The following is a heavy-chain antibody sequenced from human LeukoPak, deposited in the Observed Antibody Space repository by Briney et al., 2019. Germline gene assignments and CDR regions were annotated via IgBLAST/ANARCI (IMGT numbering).Heavy chain of an antibody. V-gene: IGHV3-30*04. CDR3: ARERSSWSALHY. CDR2: ISYDGSNK. CDR1: GFTFSSYA. Sequence: GRSLRLSCAASGFTFSSYAMHWVRQAPGKGLEWVAVISYDGSNKYYADSVKGRFTISRDNSKNTLYLQMNSLRAEDTAVYYCARERSSWSALHYSGKGTQVTVCS. D-gene: IGHD6-13*01. J-gene: IGHJ4*02.